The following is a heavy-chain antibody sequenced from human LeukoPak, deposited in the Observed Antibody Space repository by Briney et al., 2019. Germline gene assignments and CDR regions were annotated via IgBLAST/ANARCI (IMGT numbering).Heavy chain of an antibody. CDR1: GFTVGSNY. D-gene: IGHD3-3*01. CDR3: ARRHDFWSGYYSYYYMDV. CDR2: IYSGGST. Sequence: GGSLRLSCAASGFTVGSNYMSWVRQAPGKGLEWVSIIYSGGSTYYADSVKGRFTISRDNSKNNLYLQMNSLRAEDTAVYYCARRHDFWSGYYSYYYMDVWGKGTTVTVSS. V-gene: IGHV3-53*01. J-gene: IGHJ6*03.